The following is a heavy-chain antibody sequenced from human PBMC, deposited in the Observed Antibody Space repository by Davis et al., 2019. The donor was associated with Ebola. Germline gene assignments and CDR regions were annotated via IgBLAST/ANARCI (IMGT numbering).Heavy chain of an antibody. CDR3: ARDLGRRYSSSSPDNY. V-gene: IGHV4-30-4*01. J-gene: IGHJ4*02. Sequence: MPSETLSLTCTVSGGSISSGDYYWSWIRQPPGKGLEWIGYIYYSGSTYYNPSLKSRITISVDTSKNQFSLKLSSVTAADTAVYYCARDLGRRYSSSSPDNYWGQGTLVTVSS. D-gene: IGHD6-6*01. CDR2: IYYSGST. CDR1: GGSISSGDYY.